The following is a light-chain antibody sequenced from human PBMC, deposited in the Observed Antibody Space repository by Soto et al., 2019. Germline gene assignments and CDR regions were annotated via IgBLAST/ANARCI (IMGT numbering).Light chain of an antibody. J-gene: IGLJ2*01. Sequence: QSALTQPRSVSGSPGQSVTISCTGTSSDVGGYNYVSWYQQHPGKAPKLMIYDVSKRPSGVPDRFSSSKSGNTASLTISGLQAEDEADYYCCSYAGIHVVFGGGTKLTVL. CDR2: DVS. V-gene: IGLV2-11*01. CDR3: CSYAGIHVV. CDR1: SSDVGGYNY.